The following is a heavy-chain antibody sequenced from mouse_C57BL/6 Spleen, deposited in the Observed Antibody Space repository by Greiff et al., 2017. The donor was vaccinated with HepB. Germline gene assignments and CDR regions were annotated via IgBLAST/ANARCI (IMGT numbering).Heavy chain of an antibody. CDR1: GFTFSDYG. CDR2: ISSGSSTN. CDR3: ARSGTGNFDY. D-gene: IGHD4-1*01. Sequence: EVQVVESGGGLVKPGGSLKLSCAASGFTFSDYGMHWVRQAPEKGLEWVAYISSGSSTNYYADTVKGRFTISRDNAKNTLFLQMTSLRSEDTAMYYCARSGTGNFDYWGQGTTLTVSS. V-gene: IGHV5-17*01. J-gene: IGHJ2*01.